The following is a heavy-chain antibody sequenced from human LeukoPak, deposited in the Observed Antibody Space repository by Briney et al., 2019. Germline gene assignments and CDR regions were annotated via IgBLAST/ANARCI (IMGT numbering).Heavy chain of an antibody. CDR3: ARAAYSSSWPNPDDAFDI. D-gene: IGHD6-13*01. CDR2: ISSSSSYI. Sequence: GGPLRLSCAASGFTFSSYSMNWVRQAPGKGLEWVSSISSSSSYIYYADSVKGRFTISRDNAKNSLYLQMNSLRAEDTAVYYCARAAYSSSWPNPDDAFDIWGQGTMVTVSS. J-gene: IGHJ3*02. CDR1: GFTFSSYS. V-gene: IGHV3-21*01.